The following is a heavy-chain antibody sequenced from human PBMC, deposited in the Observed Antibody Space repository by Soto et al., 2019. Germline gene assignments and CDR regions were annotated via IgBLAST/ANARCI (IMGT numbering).Heavy chain of an antibody. Sequence: EVQLSDSGGGLVQPGGSLRLSCEASGCTLSNYAMNWVRQAPGKGLEWVLGISGGGDNTYYADSVKGRFTISRDNSKNTVFLQMNSLRAEDTAVYYCAKERLARGFDYWGQGTLVTVSS. V-gene: IGHV3-23*01. CDR3: AKERLARGFDY. CDR1: GCTLSNYA. CDR2: ISGGGDNT. J-gene: IGHJ4*02.